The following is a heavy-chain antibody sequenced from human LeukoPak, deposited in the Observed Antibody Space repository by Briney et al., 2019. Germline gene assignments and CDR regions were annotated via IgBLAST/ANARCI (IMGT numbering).Heavy chain of an antibody. CDR3: ARTGDGYNYYNYYYMDV. CDR2: SYYSVRT. D-gene: IGHD5-24*01. J-gene: IGHJ6*03. Sequence: PSETLSLTCTVSGGSISSHYWSWIRQPPGKGLEWIGYSYYSVRTNYNPSLKSRVTISVDMPNNQFSLKMSSVTAADTAVYYCARTGDGYNYYNYYYMDVWGKGTTVTVTS. CDR1: GGSISSHY. V-gene: IGHV4-59*11.